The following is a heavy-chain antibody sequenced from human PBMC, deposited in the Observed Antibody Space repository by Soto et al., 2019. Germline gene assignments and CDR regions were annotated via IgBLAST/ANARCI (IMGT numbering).Heavy chain of an antibody. CDR1: GGSISSGDYY. D-gene: IGHD4-17*01. Sequence: PSETLSLTCTVSGGSISSGDYYWSWIRQPPGEGLEWIGYIYYSGSTYYNPSLKSRVTISVDTSKNQFSLKLSSVTAADTAVYYCARYSLSTVTTDYWGQGTLVTVSS. V-gene: IGHV4-30-4*01. J-gene: IGHJ4*02. CDR2: IYYSGST. CDR3: ARYSLSTVTTDY.